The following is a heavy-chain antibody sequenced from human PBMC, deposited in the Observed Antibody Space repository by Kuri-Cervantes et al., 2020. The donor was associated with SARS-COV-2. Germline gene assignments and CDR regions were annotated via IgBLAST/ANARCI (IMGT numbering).Heavy chain of an antibody. CDR3: ARELGTGEGFDY. Sequence: GGSLRLSCAASGFTFSSYAMHWVRQAPGKGLEWVAVISYDGSNKYYADSVKGRFTISRDNSKNTLYLQMNSLRAKDTAVYYCARELGTGEGFDYWGQGTLVTVSS. J-gene: IGHJ4*02. V-gene: IGHV3-30-3*01. D-gene: IGHD7-27*01. CDR2: ISYDGSNK. CDR1: GFTFSSYA.